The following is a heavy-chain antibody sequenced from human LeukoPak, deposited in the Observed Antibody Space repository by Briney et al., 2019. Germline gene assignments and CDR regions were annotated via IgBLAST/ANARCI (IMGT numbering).Heavy chain of an antibody. CDR3: AKGRTGSSRAWPGGD. D-gene: IGHD6-13*01. Sequence: GGSLRLSCAASGFTFSSCAMSWVRQAPGKGLEWVSGIIDSGGSTYYADSVKGRFTISRDNSKNTLYLQMNSLRAEDTAVYYCAKGRTGSSRAWPGGDWAQRTLVTVSS. CDR1: GFTFSSCA. J-gene: IGHJ4*02. V-gene: IGHV3-23*01. CDR2: IIDSGGST.